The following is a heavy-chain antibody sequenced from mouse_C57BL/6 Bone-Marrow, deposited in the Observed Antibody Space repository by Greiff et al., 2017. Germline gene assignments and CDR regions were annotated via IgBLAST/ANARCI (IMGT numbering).Heavy chain of an antibody. V-gene: IGHV5-17*01. D-gene: IGHD4-1*01. Sequence: EVHLVESGGGLVKPGGSLKLSCAASGFTFSDYGMHWVRQAPEKGLEWVAYISSGSSTINYADTVKGRFTISRDNAKNTLFLQMTSLRSEDTDMYYCARYRRLGRYAMDYWGQGTSVTVSS. CDR2: ISSGSSTI. J-gene: IGHJ4*01. CDR3: ARYRRLGRYAMDY. CDR1: GFTFSDYG.